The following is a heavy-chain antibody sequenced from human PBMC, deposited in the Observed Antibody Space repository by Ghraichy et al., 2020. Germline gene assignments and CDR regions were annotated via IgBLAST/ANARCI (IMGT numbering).Heavy chain of an antibody. Sequence: GGSLRLSCAASGFTFSSYSMNWVRQAPGKGLEWVSSISSSSSYIYYADSVKGRFTIYRDNAKNSLYLQMNSLRAEDTAVYYCARDFATDSGSNYGYYYYYGMDVRGQGTKVTVSS. CDR3: ARDFATDSGSNYGYYYYYGMDV. V-gene: IGHV3-21*01. CDR1: GFTFSSYS. CDR2: ISSSSSYI. D-gene: IGHD1-26*01. J-gene: IGHJ6*02.